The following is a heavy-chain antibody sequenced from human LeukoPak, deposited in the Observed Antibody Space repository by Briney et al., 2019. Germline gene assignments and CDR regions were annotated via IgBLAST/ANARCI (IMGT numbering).Heavy chain of an antibody. Sequence: SVKVSCKASGGTFSSYAISWVRQAPGQGLEWMGGIIPIFGTANYAQKFQGRVTITADKSTSTAYMELSSLRSEDTAVYYCARGAHSGYDHSVDYWGQGTLVTVSS. D-gene: IGHD5-12*01. V-gene: IGHV1-69*06. J-gene: IGHJ4*02. CDR2: IIPIFGTA. CDR1: GGTFSSYA. CDR3: ARGAHSGYDHSVDY.